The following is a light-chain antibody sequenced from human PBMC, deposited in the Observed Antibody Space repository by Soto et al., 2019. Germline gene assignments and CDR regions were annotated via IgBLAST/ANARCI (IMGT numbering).Light chain of an antibody. CDR1: HNVSRTY. Sequence: EIVLTQSPGTLSLSPGERATLSCRASHNVSRTYLAWYQQKPGQAPRLLIYGTSDRATGTPDRFSGSGSGTDFTLTISRLEPEDSAVYYCQQFDDSVTFGQGTRLEIK. J-gene: IGKJ5*01. CDR2: GTS. CDR3: QQFDDSVT. V-gene: IGKV3-20*01.